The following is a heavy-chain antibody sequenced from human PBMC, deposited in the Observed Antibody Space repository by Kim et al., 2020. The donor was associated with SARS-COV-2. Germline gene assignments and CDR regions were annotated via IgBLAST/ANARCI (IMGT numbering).Heavy chain of an antibody. D-gene: IGHD3-16*01. Sequence: GGSLRLSCAASGFTFSSYGMAWVRQAPGKGLEWVAHITEDGSTINYVDSVEGRFTISRDNAKNLLFLQMNGLRAEDTAVYYCVRDGWGSLLDYWGRGTLVRVSS. CDR1: GFTFSSYG. J-gene: IGHJ4*02. CDR3: VRDGWGSLLDY. V-gene: IGHV3-7*01. CDR2: ITEDGSTI.